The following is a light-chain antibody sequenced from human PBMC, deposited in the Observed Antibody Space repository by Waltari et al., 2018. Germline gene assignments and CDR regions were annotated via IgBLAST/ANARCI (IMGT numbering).Light chain of an antibody. CDR1: KLGDKY. CDR3: QAWDSSTAVV. V-gene: IGLV3-1*01. Sequence: SYELTQPPSVSVSPGQTASITCSGDKLGDKYACWYQQKPGQSPVLVIYQDSQRPSGIPGRFPGANSGNTATLTISGTQAMDEADYYCQAWDSSTAVVFGGGTKLTVL. CDR2: QDS. J-gene: IGLJ2*01.